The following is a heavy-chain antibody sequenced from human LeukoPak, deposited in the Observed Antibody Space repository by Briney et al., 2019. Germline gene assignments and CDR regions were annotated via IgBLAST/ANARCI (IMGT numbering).Heavy chain of an antibody. Sequence: SETLSLTCTVSGGSISSYYWGWIRQPPGKGLEWIGSIYYSGSTYYNPSLKSRVTISVDTSKNQFSLKLSSVTAADTAVYYCARQNYDFWSGYFYYFDYWGQGTLVTVSS. J-gene: IGHJ4*02. CDR1: GGSISSYY. CDR2: IYYSGST. D-gene: IGHD3-3*01. CDR3: ARQNYDFWSGYFYYFDY. V-gene: IGHV4-39*01.